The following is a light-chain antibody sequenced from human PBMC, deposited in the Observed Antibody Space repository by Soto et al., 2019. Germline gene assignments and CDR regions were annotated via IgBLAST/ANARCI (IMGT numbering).Light chain of an antibody. CDR3: CSYAGSSTSPYV. Sequence: ALTQPASVSGSPGQSITISCTGTSSDVGSYNLVSWYQQHPGKAPKLMIYEGSKRPSGVSNRFSGSKSGNTASLTISGLQAEDEADYYCCSYAGSSTSPYVFGTGTKVTV. CDR2: EGS. J-gene: IGLJ1*01. CDR1: SSDVGSYNL. V-gene: IGLV2-23*01.